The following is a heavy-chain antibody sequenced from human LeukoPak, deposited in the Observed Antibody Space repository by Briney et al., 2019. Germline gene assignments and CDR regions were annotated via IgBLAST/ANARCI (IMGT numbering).Heavy chain of an antibody. J-gene: IGHJ4*02. V-gene: IGHV3-23*01. CDR2: ISGSGGST. D-gene: IGHD5-18*01. CDR1: GFTFSSYG. Sequence: SGGSLRLSCAASGFTFSSYGMSWVRQAPGKGLEWVSAISGSGGSTYYADSVKGRFTISRDNSKNTLYLQMNSLRAEDTAVYYCAKDRLGYSYAQPFDYWGQGTLVTVSS. CDR3: AKDRLGYSYAQPFDY.